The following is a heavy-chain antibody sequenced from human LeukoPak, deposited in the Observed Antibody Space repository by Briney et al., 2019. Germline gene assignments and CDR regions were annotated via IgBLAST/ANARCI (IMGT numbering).Heavy chain of an antibody. Sequence: SEALSLTCAVYGGSFSGYYWTWIRQPPGKGLEWIGEINHSGSTNYNPSLKSRVTISVDTSKNQFSLKLSSVTAADTAVYYCARVTGYMIEDYFDYWGQGTLVTVSS. CDR2: INHSGST. CDR1: GGSFSGYY. D-gene: IGHD3-22*01. V-gene: IGHV4-34*01. J-gene: IGHJ4*02. CDR3: ARVTGYMIEDYFDY.